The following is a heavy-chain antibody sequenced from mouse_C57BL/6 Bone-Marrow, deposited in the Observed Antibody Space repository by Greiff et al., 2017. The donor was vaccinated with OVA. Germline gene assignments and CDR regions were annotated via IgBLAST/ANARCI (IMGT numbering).Heavy chain of an antibody. V-gene: IGHV5-12*01. CDR3: ARRDYYGSSSFAY. CDR2: ISNGGGST. Sequence: EVQLVESGGGLVQPGGSLKLSCAASGFTFSDYYMYWVRQTPEKRLEWVAYISNGGGSTYYPDTVKGRFTISRDNAKNTLYLQMSRLKSEDTAMYYCARRDYYGSSSFAYWGQGTLVTVSA. CDR1: GFTFSDYY. D-gene: IGHD1-1*01. J-gene: IGHJ3*01.